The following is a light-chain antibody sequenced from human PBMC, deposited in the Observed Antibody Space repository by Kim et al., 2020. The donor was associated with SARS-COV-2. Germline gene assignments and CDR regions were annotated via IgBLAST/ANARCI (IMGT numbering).Light chain of an antibody. Sequence: EIVLTQSPGTLSLSPGERATLSCRASQSVSSSYLAWYQQKPGQAPRLLIYGASSRATGIPDRFSGSGSGTDFTLTISRLEPEDFAVYYWQQYRSSPSTSGQVTKVDLK. J-gene: IGKJ1*01. CDR2: GAS. V-gene: IGKV3-20*01. CDR3: QQYRSSPST. CDR1: QSVSSSY.